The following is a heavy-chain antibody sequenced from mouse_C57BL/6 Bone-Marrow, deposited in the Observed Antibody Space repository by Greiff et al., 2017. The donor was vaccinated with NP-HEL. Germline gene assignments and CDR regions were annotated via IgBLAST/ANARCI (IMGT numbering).Heavy chain of an antibody. CDR1: GYTFTSYW. CDR3: ARVRLRRTWFAY. V-gene: IGHV1-55*01. Sequence: QVQLQQPGAELVKPGASVKMSCKASGYTFTSYWITWVKQRPGQGLEWIGDIYPGSGSTTYNEKFKSKATLTVDTSSSTAYMQLSSLTSEDSAVYYCARVRLRRTWFAYWGQGTLVTVSA. CDR2: IYPGSGST. J-gene: IGHJ3*01. D-gene: IGHD2-2*01.